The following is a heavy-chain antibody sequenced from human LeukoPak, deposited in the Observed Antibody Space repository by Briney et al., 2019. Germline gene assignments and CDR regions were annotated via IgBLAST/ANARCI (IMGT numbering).Heavy chain of an antibody. CDR1: GGSISSYY. CDR3: ARPSNYYGSSGSFDY. V-gene: IGHV4-59*08. CDR2: ISDSGST. Sequence: SDTLSHTCTVSGGSISSYYWTWIRQPPGKGLEWIGYISDSGSTNYNPSLKSRVTISVDTSKKQFSLKLTSVTAADTAVYYCARPSNYYGSSGSFDYWGQGTLVTVSS. J-gene: IGHJ4*02. D-gene: IGHD3-22*01.